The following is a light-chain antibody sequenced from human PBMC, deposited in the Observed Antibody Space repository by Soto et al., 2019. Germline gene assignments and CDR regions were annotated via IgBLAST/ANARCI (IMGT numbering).Light chain of an antibody. CDR1: SSDVGNYNY. CDR3: CSYAGSYTWV. Sequence: QSVLTQPRSVSGSPGQSVTISCTGTSSDVGNYNYVSWYRQHPGKAPKLMIYDVAQRPSGVPDRFSGSKSGNTASLTISGLQAEDEADYYCCSYAGSYTWVFGAGTKLTVL. J-gene: IGLJ3*02. V-gene: IGLV2-11*01. CDR2: DVA.